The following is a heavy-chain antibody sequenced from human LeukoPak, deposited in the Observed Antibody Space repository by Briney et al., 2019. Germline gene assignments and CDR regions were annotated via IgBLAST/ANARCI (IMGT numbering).Heavy chain of an antibody. J-gene: IGHJ5*02. Sequence: SETLSLTCAVYSGSFSDYYWSWLRQPPGKGLEWIGEINHSGSTNYNPSLKSRVSISVDTSKNQFSLKLSSVTAADTAVYYCARVSRWLQFIWFDAWGQGTLVTVSS. V-gene: IGHV4-34*01. CDR1: SGSFSDYY. CDR2: INHSGST. CDR3: ARVSRWLQFIWFDA. D-gene: IGHD5-12*01.